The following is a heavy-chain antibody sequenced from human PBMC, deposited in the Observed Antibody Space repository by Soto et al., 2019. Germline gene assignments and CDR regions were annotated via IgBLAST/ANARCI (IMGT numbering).Heavy chain of an antibody. D-gene: IGHD1-7*01. CDR2: IYPGDSDT. J-gene: IGHJ3*02. Sequence: PGASLKISGKGSGYSFTSYWIGWVRQMPGKGLEWLGNIYPGDSDTRYSPSFQGQATISADKSTSPAYLSWSSLKASATAVYHCASSQPALITGTIPALDILDQGTMVAASS. CDR3: ASSQPALITGTIPALDI. CDR1: GYSFTSYW. V-gene: IGHV5-51*01.